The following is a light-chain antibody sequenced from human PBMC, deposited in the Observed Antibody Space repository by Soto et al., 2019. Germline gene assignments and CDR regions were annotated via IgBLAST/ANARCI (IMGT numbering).Light chain of an antibody. CDR3: QQCNLWPPIT. V-gene: IGKV3-15*01. Sequence: EIVMTQSPATLTVSPGERATLSCRASPSVSSNLAWYQQKPGQAPRLLLYGASTRATGIPARFSGSGSGTEFTLTISSLQSEDFAVYYCQQCNLWPPITFGQGTRLEIK. CDR1: PSVSSN. CDR2: GAS. J-gene: IGKJ5*01.